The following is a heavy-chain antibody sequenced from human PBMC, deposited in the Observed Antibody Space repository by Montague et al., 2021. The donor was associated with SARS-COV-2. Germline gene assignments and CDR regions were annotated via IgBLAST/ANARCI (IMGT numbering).Heavy chain of an antibody. V-gene: IGHV3-23*01. CDR3: AKHSCASNYYIDF. CDR1: GFSFDTYG. CDR2: IRGDGDNT. Sequence: SLRLSCAASGFSFDTYGMRWVRQAPGQGLEWVSFIRGDGDNTYYSDSVKGRFTISRDTSRNTLYLQMNSLRAEDTAIYFCAKHSCASNYYIDFWGQGTLVTVSS. D-gene: IGHD2-2*01. J-gene: IGHJ4*02.